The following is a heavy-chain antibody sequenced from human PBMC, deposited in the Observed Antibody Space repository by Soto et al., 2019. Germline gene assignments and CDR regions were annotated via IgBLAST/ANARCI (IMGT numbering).Heavy chain of an antibody. J-gene: IGHJ4*02. D-gene: IGHD1-20*01. V-gene: IGHV1-3*01. CDR3: TIFITLAGDS. CDR2: INAGNGNT. Sequence: QVQLVQSGAEVKKPGASVKVSCKASGYTFTSYAMHWVRQAPGQRLEWMGWINAGNGNTKYSQKFQGRVTITRDTSASTAYMELSSLRSEETAVYYCTIFITLAGDSWGQGTLVTVSS. CDR1: GYTFTSYA.